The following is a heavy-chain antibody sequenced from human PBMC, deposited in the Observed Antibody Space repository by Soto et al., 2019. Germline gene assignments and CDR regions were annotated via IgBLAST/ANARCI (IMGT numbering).Heavy chain of an antibody. J-gene: IGHJ5*02. Sequence: KQSQTLSLTCTVSGGSISSYYWSWIRPPPGKGLEWIGYIYYSGSTNYNPSLKSRVTISVDTSKNQFSLKLSSVTAADTAVYYCARDNHILGYCSGGSCYPNRYNWFDPWGQGTLVTVSS. D-gene: IGHD2-15*01. V-gene: IGHV4-59*01. CDR2: IYYSGST. CDR3: ARDNHILGYCSGGSCYPNRYNWFDP. CDR1: GGSISSYY.